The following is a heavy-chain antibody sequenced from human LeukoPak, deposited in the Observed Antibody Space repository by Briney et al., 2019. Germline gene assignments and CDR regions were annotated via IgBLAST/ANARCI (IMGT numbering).Heavy chain of an antibody. CDR2: IKEDGSET. Sequence: GGSLRLSCAASGLTFSSNWMTWVRQAPGKGLERVANIKEDGSETYYVDSVKGRFTISRDNAKNSLYLQMNSLRAEDTAVYYCARDQGWQQFDYWGQGTLVTVSS. D-gene: IGHD4-23*01. V-gene: IGHV3-7*05. CDR3: ARDQGWQQFDY. CDR1: GLTFSSNW. J-gene: IGHJ4*02.